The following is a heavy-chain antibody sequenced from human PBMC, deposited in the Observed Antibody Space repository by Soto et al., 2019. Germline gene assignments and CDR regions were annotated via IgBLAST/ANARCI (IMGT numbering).Heavy chain of an antibody. CDR1: GYTFTSYG. J-gene: IGHJ4*02. Sequence: ASVKVSCKASGYTFTSYGISWVRQAPGQGLEWMGWISAYNGNTNYAQKLQGRVTMTTDTSTSTAYMELRSLRSDDTAVYFCARALGYCSSISCYEWNYWGQGTLVTVSS. V-gene: IGHV1-18*01. D-gene: IGHD2-2*01. CDR2: ISAYNGNT. CDR3: ARALGYCSSISCYEWNY.